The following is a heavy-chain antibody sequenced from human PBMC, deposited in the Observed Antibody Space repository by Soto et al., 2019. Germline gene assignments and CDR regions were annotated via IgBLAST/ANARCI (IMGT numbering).Heavy chain of an antibody. CDR3: ARHLSGSYDY. V-gene: IGHV4-39*01. Sequence: PSEPLSLTCTVSGGSISSSSYYWGWIRQPPGKGLEWIGSIYYSGSTYYNPSLKSRVTISVDTSKNQFSLKLSSVTAADTAVYYCARHLSGSYDYWGQGTLVTVSS. D-gene: IGHD1-26*01. CDR2: IYYSGST. CDR1: GGSISSSSYY. J-gene: IGHJ4*02.